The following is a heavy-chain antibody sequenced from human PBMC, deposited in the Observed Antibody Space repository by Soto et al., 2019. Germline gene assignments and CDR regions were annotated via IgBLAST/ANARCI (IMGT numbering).Heavy chain of an antibody. Sequence: QVQLQESGPGLVRPSGTVSLTCAVSGVSISSDNWWSWVRQPPGKALEWIGEIHHSGSTNYNPSLKSRVTMSVVPSKDLFSLTLNSVTAADTAFYYCARDQGSHPGDWGQGTVVSVYS. D-gene: IGHD6-13*01. CDR3: ARDQGSHPGD. V-gene: IGHV4-4*02. J-gene: IGHJ4*02. CDR1: GVSISSDNW. CDR2: IHHSGST.